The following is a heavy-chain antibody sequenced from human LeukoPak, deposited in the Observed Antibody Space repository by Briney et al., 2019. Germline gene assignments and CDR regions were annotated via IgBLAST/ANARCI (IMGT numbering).Heavy chain of an antibody. D-gene: IGHD6-19*01. CDR2: ISGSGGST. CDR3: AKKPGIAVAGTNGFFDY. Sequence: PGGSLRLSCAASGFTFSSYAMSWVRQAPGKGLEWVSAISGSGGSTYYADSVKGRFTISRDNSKNTLYLQMNSLRAEDTAVYYCAKKPGIAVAGTNGFFDYWGQGTLVTVSS. V-gene: IGHV3-23*01. J-gene: IGHJ4*02. CDR1: GFTFSSYA.